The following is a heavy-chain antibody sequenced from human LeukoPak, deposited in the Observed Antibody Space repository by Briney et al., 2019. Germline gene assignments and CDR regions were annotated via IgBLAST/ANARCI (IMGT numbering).Heavy chain of an antibody. CDR1: GCSISSYY. D-gene: IGHD2/OR15-2a*01. V-gene: IGHV4-59*01. CDR2: IYYSGST. J-gene: IGHJ3*02. Sequence: SETLSLTCTVSGCSISSYYWSWIRQPPGKGLEWIGYIYYSGSTKYNPYLKSPVTISVDTSKNHFSLKLSSATAADTAVYYCARAVYEVRPHDAFDIWGQGTMVTVSS. CDR3: ARAVYEVRPHDAFDI.